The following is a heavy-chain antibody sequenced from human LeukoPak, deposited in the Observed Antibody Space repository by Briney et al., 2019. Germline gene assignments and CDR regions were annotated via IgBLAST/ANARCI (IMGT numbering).Heavy chain of an antibody. D-gene: IGHD3-3*01. V-gene: IGHV3-23*01. CDR1: GFTFSSYA. CDR2: ISGSGST. CDR3: AKGLQLDTSGYWGWFDH. Sequence: QPGGSLRVSCAAAGFTFSSYALAWFRQAPRKGLELVSCISGSGSTYYADSVKGRFTISRDNSKNRLYLQMNSLRAEDTAIYYCAKGLQLDTSGYWGWFDHWGQGTLVTVSS. J-gene: IGHJ5*02.